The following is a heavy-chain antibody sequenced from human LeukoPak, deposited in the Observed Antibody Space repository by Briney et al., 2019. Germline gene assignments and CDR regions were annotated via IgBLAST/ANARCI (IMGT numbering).Heavy chain of an antibody. CDR3: ARDGGTLGMDV. CDR1: GGSISTYY. D-gene: IGHD2-15*01. CDR2: IYHSGST. J-gene: IGHJ6*02. Sequence: SETLSLTCTVSGGSISTYYWNWIRQPPGKGLEWIGYIYHSGSTNYNPSLQSRVTISVDTSKNQFSLKLSSVTAADTAVYYCARDGGTLGMDVWGQGTTVTVSS. V-gene: IGHV4-59*01.